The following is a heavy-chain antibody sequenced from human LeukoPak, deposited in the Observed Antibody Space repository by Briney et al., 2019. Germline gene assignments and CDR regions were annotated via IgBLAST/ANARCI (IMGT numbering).Heavy chain of an antibody. V-gene: IGHV4-39*07. J-gene: IGHJ6*02. CDR1: GGSISSSSYY. Sequence: SETLSLTCIVSGGSISSSSYYWGWLRQPPGKGLEWIGSIYYSGSTYYNPSLKSRVTISVDTSKNQFSLKLSSVTAADTAVYYCARVLWAPPSFWNGGYYYYGMDVWGQGTTVTVSS. D-gene: IGHD3-3*01. CDR3: ARVLWAPPSFWNGGYYYYGMDV. CDR2: IYYSGST.